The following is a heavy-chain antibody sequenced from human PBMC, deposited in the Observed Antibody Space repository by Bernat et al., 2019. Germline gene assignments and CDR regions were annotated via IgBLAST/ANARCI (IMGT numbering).Heavy chain of an antibody. CDR1: GFTFSSYW. Sequence: EVQLVESGGGLVQPGGSLRLSCAASGFTFSSYWMHWVRQAPGKGLVWVSRINSDGSSTSYADSVKGRFTISRDNAKNTLYLQMNSLRAEDTAVYYCAVGLLQEDDAFDIWGQGTVVTVSS. D-gene: IGHD2-15*01. V-gene: IGHV3-74*01. CDR3: AVGLLQEDDAFDI. J-gene: IGHJ3*02. CDR2: INSDGSST.